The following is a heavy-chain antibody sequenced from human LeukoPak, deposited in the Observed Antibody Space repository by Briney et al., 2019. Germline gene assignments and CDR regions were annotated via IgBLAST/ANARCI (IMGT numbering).Heavy chain of an antibody. D-gene: IGHD4-11*01. Sequence: GESLKISCKGSGYSFTSYWIGWVRQMPGKGMEWMGIIYPGDSDTRYSPSFQGQVTISADKSISTAYLQWSSLKASDTAMYYCARRLSNYGYYFDYWGQGTLVTVSS. CDR1: GYSFTSYW. CDR3: ARRLSNYGYYFDY. CDR2: IYPGDSDT. J-gene: IGHJ4*02. V-gene: IGHV5-51*01.